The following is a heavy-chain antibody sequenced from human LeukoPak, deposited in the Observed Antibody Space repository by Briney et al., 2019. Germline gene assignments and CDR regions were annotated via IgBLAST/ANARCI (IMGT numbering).Heavy chain of an antibody. Sequence: PSETLSLTCAVYGGSFSGYYWSWIRQPPGKGLAWIGEINHSGSTNYNPSLKSRVTISVDTSKNQFSLKLSSVTAADTAVYYCARSRSEGDAFDIWGQGTMVTVSS. V-gene: IGHV4-34*01. D-gene: IGHD1-26*01. CDR3: ARSRSEGDAFDI. CDR1: GGSFSGYY. J-gene: IGHJ3*02. CDR2: INHSGST.